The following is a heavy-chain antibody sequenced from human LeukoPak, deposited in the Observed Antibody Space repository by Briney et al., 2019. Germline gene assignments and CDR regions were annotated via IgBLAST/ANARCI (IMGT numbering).Heavy chain of an antibody. CDR2: IYPGDSDT. D-gene: IGHD3-22*01. J-gene: IGHJ4*02. CDR1: GFILTRYW. Sequence: GESLKISCKGSGFILTRYWIGWVRQMPGKGLEWMGIIYPGDSDTRYSPSFQGHVTISADKYISTAYLQWSSLKPSDTSMFYCARQPDSSGSPLYWGQGTLVSVSS. V-gene: IGHV5-51*01. CDR3: ARQPDSSGSPLY.